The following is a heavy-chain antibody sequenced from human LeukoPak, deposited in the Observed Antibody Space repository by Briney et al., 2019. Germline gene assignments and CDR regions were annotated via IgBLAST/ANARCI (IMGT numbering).Heavy chain of an antibody. Sequence: PGGSLRLSCAASGFTFSSYAMHWVRQAPGKGLEWVAVISFDGINEYYADSVKGRFTISRDNSKNTLYLQMNSLRAEDTALYYCAKGRSSVVVASSDCWGQGTLVTVSS. CDR3: AKGRSSVVVASSDC. CDR2: ISFDGINE. J-gene: IGHJ4*02. D-gene: IGHD2-15*01. CDR1: GFTFSSYA. V-gene: IGHV3-30-3*01.